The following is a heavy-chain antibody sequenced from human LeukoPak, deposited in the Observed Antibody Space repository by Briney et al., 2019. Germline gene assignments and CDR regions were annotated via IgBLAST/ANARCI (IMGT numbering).Heavy chain of an antibody. CDR1: GGSFSDYY. V-gene: IGHV4-34*01. CDR3: AYSSGYQQN. CDR2: INHSGST. J-gene: IGHJ1*01. D-gene: IGHD3-22*01. Sequence: PSETLSLTCAVYGGSFSDYYWSWIRQPPGKGLEWIGEINHSGSTNYNPSLKSRVTISGDTPKNQFSLKLSSVTAADTAVYYCAYSSGYQQNWGQGTLVTVSS.